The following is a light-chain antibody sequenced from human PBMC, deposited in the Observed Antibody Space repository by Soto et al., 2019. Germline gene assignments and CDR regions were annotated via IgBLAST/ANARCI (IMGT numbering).Light chain of an antibody. J-gene: IGLJ2*01. V-gene: IGLV2-14*03. CDR3: SSYTSSSTLV. CDR1: SSDVGGYNY. CDR2: DVT. Sequence: QSVLTQPASVSGSPGQSITISCTGTSSDVGGYNYVSWYQQHPGKAPKLIIYDVTNRPSGISNRFSGSKSGNTASLTISGIQPEDEADYYCSSYTSSSTLVFGGGTKLTVL.